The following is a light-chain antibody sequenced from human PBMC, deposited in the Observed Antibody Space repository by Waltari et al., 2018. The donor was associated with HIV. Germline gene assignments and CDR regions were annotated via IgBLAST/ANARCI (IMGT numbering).Light chain of an antibody. Sequence: EIVLKQTPATLTLSQGERDTLTCRASQSVSSYLAWYQQKPGQAPRLLIYDASNRATGIPARFSGSGSGTDFTLTISSLEPEDFAVYYCQQRSNWPRALTFGGGTKVEIK. V-gene: IGKV3-11*01. CDR1: QSVSSY. J-gene: IGKJ4*01. CDR3: QQRSNWPRALT. CDR2: DAS.